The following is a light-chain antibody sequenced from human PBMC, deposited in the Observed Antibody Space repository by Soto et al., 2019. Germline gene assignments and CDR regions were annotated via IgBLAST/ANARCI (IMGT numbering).Light chain of an antibody. V-gene: IGLV2-11*01. J-gene: IGLJ3*02. Sequence: QSVLTQSRSVSGSPGQSVTISCTGTSSDVGGYNYVSWYQQHPGKAPKVIIHNVSERPSGVPDRFSGSKSGNTASLTISGRQAEDEADYYCCSYAGSSWVFGGGTKLTVL. CDR1: SSDVGGYNY. CDR2: NVS. CDR3: CSYAGSSWV.